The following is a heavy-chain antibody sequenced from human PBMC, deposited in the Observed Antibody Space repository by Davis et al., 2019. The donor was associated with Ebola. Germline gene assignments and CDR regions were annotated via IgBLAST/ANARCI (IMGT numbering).Heavy chain of an antibody. Sequence: GESLKISCAASGFTFSTYGMSWVRQAPGKGLEWVSSVSGSGSITHDADSVKGRFTISRDNSKNTLYLQMNSLRAEDTAVYYCARDFSPDSSGSGYWGQGTLVTVSS. CDR3: ARDFSPDSSGSGY. D-gene: IGHD3-22*01. V-gene: IGHV3-23*01. J-gene: IGHJ4*02. CDR2: VSGSGSIT. CDR1: GFTFSTYG.